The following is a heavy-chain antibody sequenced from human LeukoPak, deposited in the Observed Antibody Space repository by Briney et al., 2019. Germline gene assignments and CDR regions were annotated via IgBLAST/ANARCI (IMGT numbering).Heavy chain of an antibody. Sequence: PSETLSLTCTVSGGSISSYYWRWIRQPPGKGLEWIGYIYYSGSTNYNPSLKSRVTISVDTSKNQFSLKLSSVTAADTAVYYCARYSSSPEGNWFDPWGQGTLVTVSS. J-gene: IGHJ5*02. V-gene: IGHV4-59*08. CDR3: ARYSSSPEGNWFDP. CDR2: IYYSGST. D-gene: IGHD6-13*01. CDR1: GGSISSYY.